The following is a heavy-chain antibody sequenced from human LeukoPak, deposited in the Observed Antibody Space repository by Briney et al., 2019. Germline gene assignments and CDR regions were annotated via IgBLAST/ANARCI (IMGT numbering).Heavy chain of an antibody. Sequence: SETLSLTCTVSGGSISSYHWSWIRQPAGKGLEWIGRIYTSGSTNYNPSLKSRVIMSVDTSKNQFSLKLSSVTAADTAVYYCARDKGYGGNSEEMSYYYYYGMDVWGQGTTVTVSS. CDR3: ARDKGYGGNSEEMSYYYYYGMDV. D-gene: IGHD4-23*01. V-gene: IGHV4-4*07. CDR1: GGSISSYH. CDR2: IYTSGST. J-gene: IGHJ6*02.